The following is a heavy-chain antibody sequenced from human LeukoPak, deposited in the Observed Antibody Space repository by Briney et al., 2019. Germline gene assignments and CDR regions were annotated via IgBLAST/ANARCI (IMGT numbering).Heavy chain of an antibody. Sequence: PSETLSLTCTVSGGSIFSGDYYWNWIRQPPGKGLEWIGYIYYNGITYYNPSLESRVTISVDTSKNQFSLKLSSVTAADTAVYYCARGDYNDGAGYHDHWGQGTLVPVSS. CDR1: GGSIFSGDYY. J-gene: IGHJ5*02. V-gene: IGHV4-30-4*01. CDR3: ARGDYNDGAGYHDH. D-gene: IGHD3-22*01. CDR2: IYYNGIT.